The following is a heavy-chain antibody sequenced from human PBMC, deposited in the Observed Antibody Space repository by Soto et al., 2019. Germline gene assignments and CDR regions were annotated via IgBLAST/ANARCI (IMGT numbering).Heavy chain of an antibody. CDR1: SGSISSTTW. CDR3: ARVVVTWYFDL. V-gene: IGHV4-4*02. J-gene: IGHJ2*01. Sequence: QVQLQESGPGLVKPSGTLSLTCAVSSGSISSTTWWSWVRQPPGKGLEWIGEIYHSGSTNYNPSLKSRVTISVAKSKNQLFLNLSSVTAADTAVYYCARVVVTWYFDLWGRGTLVTVSS. D-gene: IGHD5-18*01. CDR2: IYHSGST.